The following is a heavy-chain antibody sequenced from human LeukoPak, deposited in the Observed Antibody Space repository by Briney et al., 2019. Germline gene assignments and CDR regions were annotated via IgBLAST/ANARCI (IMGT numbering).Heavy chain of an antibody. Sequence: GGSLRLSCAASGFSFSSYAMHWVRQAPGKGLEWVALISYDGSNKYYVDSVKGRFTISRDNSKNTLYLQMNSLRAEDTAVFYCARGTTVVWKPPFDPWGQGTLVTVSS. CDR1: GFSFSSYA. CDR2: ISYDGSNK. CDR3: ARGTTVVWKPPFDP. D-gene: IGHD4-23*01. J-gene: IGHJ5*02. V-gene: IGHV3-30*03.